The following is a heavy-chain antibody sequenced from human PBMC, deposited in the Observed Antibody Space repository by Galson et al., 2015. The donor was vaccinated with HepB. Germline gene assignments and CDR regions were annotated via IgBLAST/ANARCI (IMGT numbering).Heavy chain of an antibody. CDR2: IIPIYGTV. V-gene: IGHV1-69*13. Sequence: SVKVSCKASGGTFSSYAISWVRQAPGQGLEWMGGIIPIYGTVNYAQKFQGRVTITADESTITAYMELSSLRSEDTAVYYCAREDDEGALYWGQGTLVTVSS. CDR3: AREDDEGALY. CDR1: GGTFSSYA. D-gene: IGHD1-26*01. J-gene: IGHJ4*02.